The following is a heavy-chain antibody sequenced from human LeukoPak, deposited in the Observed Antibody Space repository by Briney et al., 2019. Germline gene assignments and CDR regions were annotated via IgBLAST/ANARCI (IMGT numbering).Heavy chain of an antibody. V-gene: IGHV3-23*01. CDR3: AKDAGDYYGSGSRVY. D-gene: IGHD3-10*01. J-gene: IGHJ4*02. Sequence: GGSLRLSCAAAGFAFSSYAMSWVRQAPGKGLEWVSAISGSGGSTYYADSVKGRFTISRDNSKNTLYLQMNSLRAEDTAVYYCAKDAGDYYGSGSRVYWGQGTLVTVSS. CDR2: ISGSGGST. CDR1: GFAFSSYA.